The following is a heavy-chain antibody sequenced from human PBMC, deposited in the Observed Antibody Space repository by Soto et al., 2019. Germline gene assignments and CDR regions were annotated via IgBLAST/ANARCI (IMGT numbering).Heavy chain of an antibody. D-gene: IGHD5-12*01. V-gene: IGHV3-21*01. CDR2: ISSSSSYI. J-gene: IGHJ3*02. Sequence: EVQLVESGGGLVKPGGSLRLSCTASAFTFSTYTMHWVRQAPGKGLEWVSSISSSSSYIYYADSLKGRFTISRDNAKNSLYLQMNRLRGEDTAVYYCKRDQKDTREGGYDPFGVDIWGQGTMVTVSS. CDR1: AFTFSTYT. CDR3: KRDQKDTREGGYDPFGVDI.